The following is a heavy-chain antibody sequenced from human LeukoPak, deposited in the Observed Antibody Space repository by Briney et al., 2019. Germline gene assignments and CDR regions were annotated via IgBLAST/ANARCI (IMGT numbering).Heavy chain of an antibody. CDR2: ISAYNDNT. J-gene: IGHJ5*02. D-gene: IGHD2-8*01. V-gene: IGHV1-18*01. CDR1: GYTFTNYG. Sequence: ASVTVSFTASGYTFTNYGISWVRQAPGQGLEWMGWISAYNDNTNYAQKLQGRVTMTTDTSTSTAYMEMSSLRSEETAVYYCASARVGNGQRNWFDPWGQGTLVTVSS. CDR3: ASARVGNGQRNWFDP.